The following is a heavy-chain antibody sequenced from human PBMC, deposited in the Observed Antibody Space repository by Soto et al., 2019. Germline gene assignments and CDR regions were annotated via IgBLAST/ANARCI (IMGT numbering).Heavy chain of an antibody. D-gene: IGHD3-3*01. CDR1: GGSISSYY. CDR3: AGGRDFWSGEDWFDP. Sequence: PSETLSLTCTVSGGSISSYYWSWIRQPPGKGLEWIGNIYYSGSTNYNPSLKSRVTISVDASKNQFSMKVSSVTAADSAVYYCAGGRDFWSGEDWFDPWGQGTLVTV. V-gene: IGHV4-59*01. CDR2: IYYSGST. J-gene: IGHJ5*02.